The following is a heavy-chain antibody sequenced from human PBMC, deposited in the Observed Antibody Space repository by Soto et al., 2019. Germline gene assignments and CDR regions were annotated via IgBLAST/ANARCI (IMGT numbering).Heavy chain of an antibody. D-gene: IGHD1-26*01. Sequence: PGESLKISCNGSGYTFTSYWIGWVRQMPGKGLEWMGIIYPGDSDTRYSPSFQGQVRISADESISTAYLQWSSLKASDTAMYYCARHEGLMAATMDYWGQGTLVTVSS. V-gene: IGHV5-51*01. CDR2: IYPGDSDT. CDR3: ARHEGLMAATMDY. CDR1: GYTFTSYW. J-gene: IGHJ4*02.